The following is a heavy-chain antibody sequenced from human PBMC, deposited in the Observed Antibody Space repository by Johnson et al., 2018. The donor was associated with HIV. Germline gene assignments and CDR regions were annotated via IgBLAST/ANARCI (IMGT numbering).Heavy chain of an antibody. V-gene: IGHV3-23*01. CDR3: ARSQGGALYGIPFLSWAFDI. CDR1: GFTFSSYA. Sequence: VQLLESGGGLVQPGGSLRLSCAASGFTFSSYAMSWVRQAPGKGLEWVSAISGSGGSTYYADSVKGRFTISRDNAKNSLYLQMNSLRAEDTAVYYCARSQGGALYGIPFLSWAFDIWGQGTMVTVSS. J-gene: IGHJ3*02. CDR2: ISGSGGST. D-gene: IGHD3-9*01.